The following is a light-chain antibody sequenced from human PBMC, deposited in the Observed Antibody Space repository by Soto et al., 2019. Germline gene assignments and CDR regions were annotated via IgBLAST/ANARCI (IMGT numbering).Light chain of an antibody. CDR2: AAS. J-gene: IGKJ4*01. CDR3: QKYNSAPLT. CDR1: QGISNY. V-gene: IGKV1-27*01. Sequence: PKFHSSSPPSLEPGSPSTSRASQGISNYLAWYQQKPGKVPKLLIYAASTLQSGVPSRFSGSGSGTDFTLTISSLQPEDVATYYCQKYNSAPLTFGGGTKVDI.